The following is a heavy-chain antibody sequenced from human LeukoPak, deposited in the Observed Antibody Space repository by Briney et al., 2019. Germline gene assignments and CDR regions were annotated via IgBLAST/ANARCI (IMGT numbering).Heavy chain of an antibody. Sequence: GASVKVSCTASVYTFSSHGISWVRQAPGQGLEWIGWISGYNCKTNYAHNFQGRVTITTDTSTRTAYLELRSLRSDDTAVYYCARDGESGYDSFDWFDPWGQGTLVTVSS. CDR3: ARDGESGYDSFDWFDP. D-gene: IGHD5-12*01. CDR1: VYTFSSHG. V-gene: IGHV1-18*04. CDR2: ISGYNCKT. J-gene: IGHJ5*02.